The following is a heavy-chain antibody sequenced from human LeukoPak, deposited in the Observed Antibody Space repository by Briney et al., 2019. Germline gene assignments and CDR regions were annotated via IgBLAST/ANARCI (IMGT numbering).Heavy chain of an antibody. CDR3: AKPDSNNDFWSGYFIHAFDI. J-gene: IGHJ3*02. CDR2: IRYDGSNK. V-gene: IGHV3-30*02. CDR1: GFTVSSNY. D-gene: IGHD3-3*01. Sequence: GGSLRLSCVASGFTVSSNYMSWVRQAPGKGLEWVAFIRYDGSNKYYADSVKGRFTISRDNSKNTLYLQMNSLRAEDTAVYYCAKPDSNNDFWSGYFIHAFDIWGQGTMVTVSS.